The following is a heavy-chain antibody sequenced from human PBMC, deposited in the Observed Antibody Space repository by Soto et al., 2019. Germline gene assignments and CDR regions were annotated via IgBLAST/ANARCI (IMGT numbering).Heavy chain of an antibody. Sequence: GGSLRLSCAASGFTFSSYSMNWVRQAPGKGLEWVSSISSSSSYIYYADSVKGRFTISRDNAKNSLYLQMNSLRAEDTAVYYCAREVDTAMVTSGWFDPWGQGTLVTVSS. CDR2: ISSSSSYI. CDR1: GFTFSSYS. V-gene: IGHV3-21*01. CDR3: AREVDTAMVTSGWFDP. D-gene: IGHD5-18*01. J-gene: IGHJ5*02.